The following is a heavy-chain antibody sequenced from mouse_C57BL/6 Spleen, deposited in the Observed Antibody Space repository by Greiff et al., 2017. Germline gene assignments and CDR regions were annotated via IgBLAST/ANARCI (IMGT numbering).Heavy chain of an antibody. CDR2: INPSNGGT. V-gene: IGHV1-53*01. Sequence: VKLQQPGTELVKPGASVKLSCKASGYTFTSYWMHWVKQRPGQGLEWIGNINPSNGGTNYNEKFKSKATLTVDKASSTAYMQLSSLTSEDSAVYYCARITTVVATDYWGQGTTLTVSS. D-gene: IGHD1-1*01. CDR3: ARITTVVATDY. J-gene: IGHJ2*01. CDR1: GYTFTSYW.